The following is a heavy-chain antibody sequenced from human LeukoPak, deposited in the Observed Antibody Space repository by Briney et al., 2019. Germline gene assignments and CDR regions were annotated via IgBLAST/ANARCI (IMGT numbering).Heavy chain of an antibody. CDR3: ARFTGGNYNWFDP. CDR2: INPNSGGT. V-gene: IGHV1-2*02. D-gene: IGHD4-23*01. Sequence: GASVKVSCKVSGYTLTELSMHWVRQAPGQGLEWMGWINPNSGGTNYAQKFQGRVTMTRDTSISTAYMELSRLRSDDTAVYYCARFTGGNYNWFDPWGQGTLVTASS. J-gene: IGHJ5*02. CDR1: GYTLTELS.